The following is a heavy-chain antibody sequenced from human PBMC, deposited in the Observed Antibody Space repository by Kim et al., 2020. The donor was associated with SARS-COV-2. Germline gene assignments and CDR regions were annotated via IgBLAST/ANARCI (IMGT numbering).Heavy chain of an antibody. Sequence: SVKVSCKASGGTFSSYAISWVRQAPGQGLEWMGGIIPIFGTANYAQKFQGRVTITADESTSTAYMELSSLRSEDTAVYYCARCGDCYGYWYFDLWGRGTLVTVSS. CDR1: GGTFSSYA. CDR2: IIPIFGTA. D-gene: IGHD2-21*02. V-gene: IGHV1-69*13. J-gene: IGHJ2*01. CDR3: ARCGDCYGYWYFDL.